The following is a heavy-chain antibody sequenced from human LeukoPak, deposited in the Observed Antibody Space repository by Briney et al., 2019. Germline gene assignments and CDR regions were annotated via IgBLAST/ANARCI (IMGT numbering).Heavy chain of an antibody. CDR2: IYYSGST. V-gene: IGHV4-38-2*02. J-gene: IGHJ4*02. Sequence: SETLSLTCTVSGYSISNGYYWGWIRQPPGKGLEWIGYIYYSGSTNYNPSLKSRVTISVDTSKNQFSLNLNSVTAADTAVYYCAREGPIAAGGQFDYWGQGTLVTVSS. CDR3: AREGPIAAGGQFDY. CDR1: GYSISNGYY. D-gene: IGHD6-13*01.